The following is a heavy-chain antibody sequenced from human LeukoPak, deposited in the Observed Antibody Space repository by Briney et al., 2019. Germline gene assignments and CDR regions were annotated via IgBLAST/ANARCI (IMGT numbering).Heavy chain of an antibody. CDR1: GGSVSSGSYY. Sequence: PSETLSLTCTVSGGSVSSGSYYWSWIRQPPGKGLEWIGYINYSGSTNYNPSLKSRVTISVDTSKKQFSLKLSSVTVADTAVYYCARGGGSGWYDDYWGQGTLVTVSS. J-gene: IGHJ4*02. CDR3: ARGGGSGWYDDY. V-gene: IGHV4-61*01. CDR2: INYSGST. D-gene: IGHD6-19*01.